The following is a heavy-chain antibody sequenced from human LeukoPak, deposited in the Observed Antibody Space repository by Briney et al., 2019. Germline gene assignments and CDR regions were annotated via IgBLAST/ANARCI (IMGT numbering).Heavy chain of an antibody. D-gene: IGHD5-18*01. V-gene: IGHV3-11*05. CDR3: ARVSIAGYPYYYMDV. CDR2: ISGSGHDI. J-gene: IGHJ6*03. Sequence: GGSLRLSCAASGFTFSDSYMTWVRQAPGKGVEWVAYISGSGHDINYSDSVKGRFTISRDNTKNSLYLQMNGLRAEDTALYFCARVSIAGYPYYYMDVWGKGTSVTVSS. CDR1: GFTFSDSY.